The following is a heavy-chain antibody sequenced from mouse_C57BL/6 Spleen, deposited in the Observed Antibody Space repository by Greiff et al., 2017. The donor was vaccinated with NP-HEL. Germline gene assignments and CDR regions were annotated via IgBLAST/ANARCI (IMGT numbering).Heavy chain of an antibody. CDR3: ASHYYGSSYNSMDY. CDR1: GYTFTDYY. J-gene: IGHJ4*01. D-gene: IGHD1-1*01. CDR2: IYPGSGNT. V-gene: IGHV1-76*01. Sequence: QVQLQESGAELVRPGASVKLSCKASGYTFTDYYINWVTQRPGQGLEWIARIYPGSGNTYYNEKFKGKATLTAEKSSSTAYMQLSSLTSEDSAVYFCASHYYGSSYNSMDYWGQGTSVTVSS.